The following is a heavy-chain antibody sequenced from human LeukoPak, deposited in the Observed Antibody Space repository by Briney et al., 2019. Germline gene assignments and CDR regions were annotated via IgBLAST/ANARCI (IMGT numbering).Heavy chain of an antibody. CDR2: IKTDGSEK. V-gene: IGHV3-7*03. CDR1: GFTFSSYW. Sequence: PGGSLRLSCEASGFTFSSYWMSWARQAPGKGLEWVANIKTDGSEKYYVDSVKGRFTISRHNAKNSLYLQMNSLRAEDTAVYYCARDYTGYFPWGQGTLVIVSS. J-gene: IGHJ5*02. D-gene: IGHD3-9*01. CDR3: ARDYTGYFP.